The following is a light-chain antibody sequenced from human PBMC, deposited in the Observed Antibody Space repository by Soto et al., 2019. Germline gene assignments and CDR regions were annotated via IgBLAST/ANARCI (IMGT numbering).Light chain of an antibody. V-gene: IGLV4-60*03. CDR3: ETWDSNTRI. CDR2: VEGSGRY. CDR1: SGHSSYI. J-gene: IGLJ2*01. Sequence: QPVLTQSSSASASLGSSVRLTCTLSSGHSSYIIAWHQQQPGKAPRYLMKVEGSGRYNKGSGVLDRFSGSSSGADRYLTISNLQSEDEADYYCETWDSNTRIFGGGTKVTVL.